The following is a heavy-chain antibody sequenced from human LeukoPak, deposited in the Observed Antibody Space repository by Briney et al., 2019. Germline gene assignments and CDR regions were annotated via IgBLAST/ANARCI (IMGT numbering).Heavy chain of an antibody. Sequence: PGGSLRLSCAVSGITLSNYGMSWVRQAPGKGLEWVAGISGSGGTTNYADSVKGRFTISRDNPKNTLSLQMSSLRAEDTAVYFCAKRGVVIRVFLVGFHKEAYYFDSWGQGALVTVSS. CDR3: AKRGVVIRVFLVGFHKEAYYFDS. D-gene: IGHD3-10*01. CDR2: ISGSGGTT. V-gene: IGHV3-23*01. J-gene: IGHJ4*02. CDR1: GITLSNYG.